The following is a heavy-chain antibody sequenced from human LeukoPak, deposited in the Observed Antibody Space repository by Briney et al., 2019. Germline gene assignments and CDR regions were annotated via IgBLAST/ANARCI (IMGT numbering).Heavy chain of an antibody. D-gene: IGHD2/OR15-2a*01. CDR1: GGSINSSSYY. J-gene: IGHJ6*02. CDR2: IYYSGST. V-gene: IGHV4-39*01. Sequence: SETLSLTCTVSGGSINSSSYYWGCIRQPPGKGLEWIGSIYYSGSTYYNPSLKSRVTISVDTSKNQFSLKLSSVTAADTAVYYCARRVQRLLWYGMDVWGQGTTVTVSS. CDR3: ARRVQRLLWYGMDV.